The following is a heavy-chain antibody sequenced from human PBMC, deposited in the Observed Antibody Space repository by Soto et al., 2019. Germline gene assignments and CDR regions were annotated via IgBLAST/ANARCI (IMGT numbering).Heavy chain of an antibody. CDR1: GFNFGVFG. D-gene: IGHD6-19*01. Sequence: QVRLVESGGGVVQPGRSLRLSCAVSGFNFGVFGMHWVRQAPGKGLEWLSVLSYEGSEEYYADSVRGRFTISRDNSKNTLFLQMDSLRVEDTAVYYCALTRRSSLLEVAGPGFEYWGQGTLVTVS. CDR3: ALTRRSSLLEVAGPGFEY. J-gene: IGHJ4*02. CDR2: LSYEGSEE. V-gene: IGHV3-30*03.